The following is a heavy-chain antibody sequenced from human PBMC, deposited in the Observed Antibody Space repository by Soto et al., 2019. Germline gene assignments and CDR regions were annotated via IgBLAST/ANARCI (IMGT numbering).Heavy chain of an antibody. D-gene: IGHD1-20*01. Sequence: PGGSLRLSCAASGFTFSDCYMSWIRQAPGKGLEWVSYISSSSSYTNYADSVKGRFTISRDNAKNSLYLQMNSLRAEDTAVYYCARGITGTTYYYGMDVWGQGTTVTVSS. CDR3: ARGITGTTYYYGMDV. V-gene: IGHV3-11*06. CDR1: GFTFSDCY. CDR2: ISSSSSYT. J-gene: IGHJ6*02.